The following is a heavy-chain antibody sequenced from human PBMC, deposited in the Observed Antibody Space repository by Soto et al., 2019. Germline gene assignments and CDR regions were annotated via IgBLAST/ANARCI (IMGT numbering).Heavy chain of an antibody. CDR2: LSSNGIGT. D-gene: IGHD3-22*01. Sequence: PGGSLRLSCSGSGFTVSTFGMHWVRQAPGKGLEHVSTLSSNGIGTYYAGSVKGRFTFSRDTSKNTLYLQMSSLRTEDTAVYYCVKDMGQAEVVIRYPYGLDVWGLGTTVTVSS. CDR1: GFTVSTFG. CDR3: VKDMGQAEVVIRYPYGLDV. V-gene: IGHV3-64D*06. J-gene: IGHJ6*02.